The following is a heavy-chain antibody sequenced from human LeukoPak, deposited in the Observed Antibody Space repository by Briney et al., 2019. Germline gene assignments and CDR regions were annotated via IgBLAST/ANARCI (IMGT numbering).Heavy chain of an antibody. CDR2: IYYSGST. J-gene: IGHJ4*02. Sequence: SGTLSLTCTVSGGSISSHYWSWIRQPPGKGLEWIGYIYYSGSTNYNPSLKSRVTISVDTSKNQFSLKLSSVTAADTAVYYCARIRTGTSPLYYFDYWGQGTLVTVSS. CDR1: GGSISSHY. V-gene: IGHV4-59*11. D-gene: IGHD1-1*01. CDR3: ARIRTGTSPLYYFDY.